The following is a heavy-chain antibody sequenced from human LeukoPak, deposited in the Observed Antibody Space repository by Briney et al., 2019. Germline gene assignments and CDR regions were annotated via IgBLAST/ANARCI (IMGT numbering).Heavy chain of an antibody. D-gene: IGHD6-19*01. V-gene: IGHV3-23*01. CDR1: GFTVSSNY. J-gene: IGHJ3*02. CDR2: ISGSGGST. Sequence: GGSLRLSCAASGFTVSSNYMSWVRQAPGKGLEWVSAISGSGGSTYYADSVKGRFTISRDNSKNTLYLQMNSLRVEDTAVYYRAKVAPGGWYGGAFDIWGQGTMVTVSS. CDR3: AKVAPGGWYGGAFDI.